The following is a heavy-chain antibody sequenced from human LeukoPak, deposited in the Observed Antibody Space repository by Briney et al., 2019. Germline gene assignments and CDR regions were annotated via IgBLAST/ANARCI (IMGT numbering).Heavy chain of an antibody. D-gene: IGHD4-23*01. CDR3: ARGGKATVVTM. CDR1: GGSINSYY. J-gene: IGHJ4*02. Sequence: NPSETLSLTCTVSGGSINSYYWSWIRQPAGKGLEWIGRIYSSGSTNYNPSLKSRVSMSVDTSKNQFSLKLTPVTAADTAVYYCARGGKATVVTMWGQGILVTVSS. V-gene: IGHV4-4*07. CDR2: IYSSGST.